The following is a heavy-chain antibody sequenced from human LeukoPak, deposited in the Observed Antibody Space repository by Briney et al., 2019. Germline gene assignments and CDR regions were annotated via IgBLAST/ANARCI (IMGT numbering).Heavy chain of an antibody. D-gene: IGHD1-26*01. CDR1: GASITTTNYY. Sequence: SETLSLTCTVSGASITTTNYYWGWIRQPLGKGLEWIGSLFYSGSTYFNPSLKSRVSISVDTSKNQFSLKVSSVTAADTAVYYCARHVYGGSRAYYYYGLDVWGQGTAVTVSS. CDR3: ARHVYGGSRAYYYYGLDV. J-gene: IGHJ6*02. V-gene: IGHV4-39*01. CDR2: LFYSGST.